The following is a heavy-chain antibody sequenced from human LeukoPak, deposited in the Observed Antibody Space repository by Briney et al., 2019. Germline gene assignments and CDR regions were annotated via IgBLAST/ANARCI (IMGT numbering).Heavy chain of an antibody. CDR3: AKEAESVVPAASYYFYYYMDV. D-gene: IGHD2-2*01. V-gene: IGHV3-33*06. J-gene: IGHJ6*03. CDR1: GFTFSDYD. CDR2: IFFDGSKR. Sequence: GGSLRLSCAASGFTFSDYDMHWVRQARGKGLEWVAVIFFDGSKRYFGESVKGRFTISRDNSKNTLYLQMNSLGAEDTAVYYCAKEAESVVPAASYYFYYYMDVWGKGTTVTVSS.